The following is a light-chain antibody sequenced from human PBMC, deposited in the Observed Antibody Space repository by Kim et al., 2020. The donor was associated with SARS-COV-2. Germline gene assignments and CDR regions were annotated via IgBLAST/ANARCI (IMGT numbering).Light chain of an antibody. J-gene: IGLJ3*02. Sequence: QPVLTQPSSLSASPGASASLTCTLRSGINVGTSRIYWFQQKPGSPPKYFLNYKSDLDKDQGSGVPSRFSGYNDASANAGILLISGLHSEDEADYYCMIWYSSGWVFGGGTQLTVL. CDR3: MIWYSSGWV. V-gene: IGLV5-45*03. CDR1: SGINVGTSR. CDR2: YKSDLDK.